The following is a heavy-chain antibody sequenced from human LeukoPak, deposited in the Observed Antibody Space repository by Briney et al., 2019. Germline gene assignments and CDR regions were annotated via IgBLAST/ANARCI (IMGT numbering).Heavy chain of an antibody. CDR2: ISYDGSDK. V-gene: IGHV3-30*02. CDR3: AKVPSGSYYYFDY. D-gene: IGHD1-26*01. J-gene: IGHJ4*02. Sequence: GGSLRLSCAASNFTFGSYGMNWVRHVPGKGLEWVAYISYDGSDKYYTDSVKGRFTISRDNSKNTLYLQMNSLRAEDTAVYYCAKVPSGSYYYFDYWGQGTLVTVSS. CDR1: NFTFGSYG.